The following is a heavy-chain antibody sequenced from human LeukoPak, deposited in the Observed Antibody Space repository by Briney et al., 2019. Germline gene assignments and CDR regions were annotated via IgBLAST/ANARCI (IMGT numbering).Heavy chain of an antibody. CDR2: INPNSGGT. V-gene: IGHV1-2*02. Sequence: ASVKVSCKASGYTFTGYYMHWVRQAPGQGLEWMGWINPNSGGTNYAQKFQGRVTMTRDTSISTAYMELSRLRSDDTAVYYCARGPIAPWMGEYYLLYGNWFDPWGQGTLVTVSS. CDR1: GYTFTGYY. CDR3: ARGPIAPWMGEYYLLYGNWFDP. J-gene: IGHJ5*02. D-gene: IGHD2-2*02.